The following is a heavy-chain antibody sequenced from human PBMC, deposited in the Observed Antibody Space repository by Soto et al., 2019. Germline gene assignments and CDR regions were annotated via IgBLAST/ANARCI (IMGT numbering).Heavy chain of an antibody. D-gene: IGHD2-15*01. Sequence: QITLKESGPTLVKPTQTLTLTCTFSGFSLSTSGVGVGWIRQTPGKALEWLALIYWDDYKRYSPSLKSRLTITKDTSKNPVVLTMTNMDPVDTATYYCAHSVVTRIQYGMDVWGQGTTVTVSS. CDR3: AHSVVTRIQYGMDV. CDR1: GFSLSTSGVG. V-gene: IGHV2-5*02. J-gene: IGHJ6*02. CDR2: IYWDDYK.